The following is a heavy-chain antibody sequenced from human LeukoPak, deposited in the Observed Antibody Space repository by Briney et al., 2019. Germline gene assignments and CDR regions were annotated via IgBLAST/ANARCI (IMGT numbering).Heavy chain of an antibody. J-gene: IGHJ4*02. V-gene: IGHV4-31*03. Sequence: SETLSLTCTVSGGSISSGGYYWSWIRQHPGKGLEWIGYIYYSGSTYYSPSLKSRVTISVDTSKNQFSLKLSSVTAADTAVYYCARDPGIAAAGPNYFDYWGQGTLVTVSS. CDR2: IYYSGST. CDR3: ARDPGIAAAGPNYFDY. D-gene: IGHD6-13*01. CDR1: GGSISSGGYY.